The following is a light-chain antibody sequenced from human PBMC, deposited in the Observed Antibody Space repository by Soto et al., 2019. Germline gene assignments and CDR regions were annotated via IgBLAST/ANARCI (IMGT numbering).Light chain of an antibody. CDR2: RDN. J-gene: IGLJ2*01. V-gene: IGLV1-44*01. Sequence: QSVLTQPPSASGTPGQRVTISCSGSTSNIGSNHVYWYQQLPGAAPKLLIFRDNQRPSGVPDRFSGSKSGTSASLAISGLQSEDEADYYCAAWDDSLNGRVFVGGTKVTVL. CDR1: TSNIGSNH. CDR3: AAWDDSLNGRV.